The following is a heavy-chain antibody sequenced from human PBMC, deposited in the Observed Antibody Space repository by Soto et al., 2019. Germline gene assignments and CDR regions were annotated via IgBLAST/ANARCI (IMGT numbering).Heavy chain of an antibody. J-gene: IGHJ3*02. Sequence: ASVKVSCKASRYTFTSYYIHWVRQAPGQGLEWMGIINPSGGNTSYAQKFQARVTMTRDTSTSTVYMELSSLRSEDTSVYYWGRVSLRARHLPFEIWGQGTMVTVS. CDR2: INPSGGNT. V-gene: IGHV1-46*01. D-gene: IGHD4-17*01. CDR3: GRVSLRARHLPFEI. CDR1: RYTFTSYY.